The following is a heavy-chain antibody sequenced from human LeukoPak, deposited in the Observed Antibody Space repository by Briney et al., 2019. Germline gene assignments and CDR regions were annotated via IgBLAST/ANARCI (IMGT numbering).Heavy chain of an antibody. J-gene: IGHJ4*02. CDR3: TTDGVYDDYGDY. Sequence: GGSLRLSCVHSRFTLSKAWISWVRPAPRTGGEWVDRIKSKTDGGTTDYAAPVKGRFTISRDYSKNTLYLQMNSLKAEDTAVYYCTTDGVYDDYGDYWGQGTLVTVSS. D-gene: IGHD5/OR15-5a*01. CDR2: IKSKTDGGTT. V-gene: IGHV3-15*01. CDR1: RFTLSKAW.